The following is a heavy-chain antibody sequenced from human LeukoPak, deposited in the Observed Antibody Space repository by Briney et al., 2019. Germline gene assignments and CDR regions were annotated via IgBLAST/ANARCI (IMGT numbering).Heavy chain of an antibody. CDR2: INPNSGGT. J-gene: IGHJ6*03. CDR1: GYTFTGYY. CDR3: ARGRSSWTHYYMDV. Sequence: ASVKVSCKASGYTFTGYYMHWVRQAPGQGLEWMGWINPNSGGTNYAQKFQGRVTVTRDTSISTAYMELSRLRSDDTAVYYCARGRSSWTHYYMDVWGKGTTVTVSS. D-gene: IGHD6-13*01. V-gene: IGHV1-2*02.